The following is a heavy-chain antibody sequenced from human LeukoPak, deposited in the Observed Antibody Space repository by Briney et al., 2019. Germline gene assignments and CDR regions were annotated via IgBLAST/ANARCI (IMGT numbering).Heavy chain of an antibody. Sequence: SETLSLTCTVSGYSISSGYYWSWIRQPPGKGLEWIGYIYYSGSTNYNPSLKSRVTISVDTSKNQFSLKLSSVTAADTAVYYCARHSDNYYGSGGPSDYWGQGTLVTVSS. V-gene: IGHV4-59*08. CDR1: GYSISSGYY. D-gene: IGHD3-10*01. CDR2: IYYSGST. CDR3: ARHSDNYYGSGGPSDY. J-gene: IGHJ4*02.